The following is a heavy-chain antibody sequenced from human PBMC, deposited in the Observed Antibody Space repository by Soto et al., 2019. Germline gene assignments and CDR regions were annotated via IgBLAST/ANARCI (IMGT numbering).Heavy chain of an antibody. Sequence: VASVKVSCKASGGTFSSYTISWVRQAPGQGLEWMGRIIPILGIANYAQKFQGRVTITADKSTSTAYMELSSLRSEDTAVYYCARDRVSVNSIAVAGFDYWGQGTLVTVSS. CDR3: ARDRVSVNSIAVAGFDY. D-gene: IGHD6-19*01. J-gene: IGHJ4*02. V-gene: IGHV1-69*04. CDR1: GGTFSSYT. CDR2: IIPILGIA.